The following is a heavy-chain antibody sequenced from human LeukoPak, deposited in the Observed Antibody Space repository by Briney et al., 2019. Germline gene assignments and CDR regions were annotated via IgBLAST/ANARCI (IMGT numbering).Heavy chain of an antibody. CDR3: AKDSSGSYSPQH. CDR2: ISGSGGST. CDR1: GFTFSSYA. Sequence: GGSLRLSCAASGFTFSSYAMSWVRQAPGKGLEWVSAISGSGGSTYYVDSVKGRFTISRDNSKNTLYLQMNSLRAEDTAVYYCAKDSSGSYSPQHWGQGTLVTVSS. V-gene: IGHV3-23*01. D-gene: IGHD1-26*01. J-gene: IGHJ1*01.